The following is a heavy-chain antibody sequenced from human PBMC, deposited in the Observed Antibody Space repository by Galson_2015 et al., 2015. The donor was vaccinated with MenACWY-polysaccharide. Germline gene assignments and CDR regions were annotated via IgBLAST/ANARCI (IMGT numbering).Heavy chain of an antibody. CDR1: GYKFTSYD. V-gene: IGHV1-8*01. D-gene: IGHD2-21*01. Sequence: SVKVSCKASGYKFTSYDINWVRQASGQGLEWMGWMNPNSGNTGYAQKFQGGVAMTRDTATSTAYMGLRMLRYDDTAVYYCARIIARKYTFADSWGQGTLVSVS. CDR3: ARIIARKYTFADS. CDR2: MNPNSGNT. J-gene: IGHJ4*02.